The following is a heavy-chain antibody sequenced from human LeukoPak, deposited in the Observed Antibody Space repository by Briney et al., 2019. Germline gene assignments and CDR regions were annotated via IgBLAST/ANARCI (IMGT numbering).Heavy chain of an antibody. CDR3: AKDPTHYYDSSGYFGYYFDY. J-gene: IGHJ4*02. D-gene: IGHD3-22*01. V-gene: IGHV3-23*01. Sequence: GGSLRLSCAASGFTFSDYYMSWIRQAPGKGLEWVSAISGSGGSTYYADSVKGRFTISRDNSKNTLYLQMNSLRAEDTAVYYCAKDPTHYYDSSGYFGYYFDYWGQGTLVTVSS. CDR2: ISGSGGST. CDR1: GFTFSDYY.